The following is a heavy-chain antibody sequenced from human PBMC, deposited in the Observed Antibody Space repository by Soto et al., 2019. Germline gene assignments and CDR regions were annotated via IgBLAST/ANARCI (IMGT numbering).Heavy chain of an antibody. D-gene: IGHD6-19*01. J-gene: IGHJ3*02. Sequence: EVQLVESGGGLVQPGRSLRLSCAASGFTFDDYAMHWVRQAPGKGLEWVSGISWNSGSIGYADSVKGRFTISRDNAKNALYLQMNSLRAEDTALYYGAKDTRSGLLGAFDIWGQGRMVAVST. CDR3: AKDTRSGLLGAFDI. V-gene: IGHV3-9*01. CDR1: GFTFDDYA. CDR2: ISWNSGSI.